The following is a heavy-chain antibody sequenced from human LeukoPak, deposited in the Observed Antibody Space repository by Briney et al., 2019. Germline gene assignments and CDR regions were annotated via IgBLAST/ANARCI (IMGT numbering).Heavy chain of an antibody. J-gene: IGHJ4*02. V-gene: IGHV3-7*03. Sequence: GGSLRLSCAASGFIFSNYAMSWVRQAPGKGLEWVANIKEDGSDKYYVDSLKGRFTISRDNAENSLYLQMNSLRAEDTAVYYCAKDRTRQAYWGQGTLVTVSS. CDR3: AKDRTRQAY. CDR1: GFIFSNYA. D-gene: IGHD3-3*01. CDR2: IKEDGSDK.